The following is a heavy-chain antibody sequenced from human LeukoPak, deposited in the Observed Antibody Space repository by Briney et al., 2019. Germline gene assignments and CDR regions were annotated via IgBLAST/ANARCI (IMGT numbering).Heavy chain of an antibody. CDR3: ARAGDYYDSSGYYGGFDY. V-gene: IGHV4-59*01. Sequence: SETLSLTCAVSGGSISSYYWSWIRQPPGKGLEWIGYIYYSGSTNYNPSLKSRVTISVDTSKNQFSLKLSSVTAAATAVYYCARAGDYYDSSGYYGGFDYWGQGTLVTVSS. CDR2: IYYSGST. J-gene: IGHJ4*02. D-gene: IGHD3-22*01. CDR1: GGSISSYY.